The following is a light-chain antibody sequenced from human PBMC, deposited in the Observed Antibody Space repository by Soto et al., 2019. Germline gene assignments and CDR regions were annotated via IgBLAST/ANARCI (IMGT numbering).Light chain of an antibody. Sequence: SYELTQTPSVSVAPGKTARSTCGGNNIGSKSVHWDQQKPGQAPVLVIYYDSDRPSGIPERFSGSNSGHTATLTISRVEAGDEADYYCQVWDSSSDHVVFGGGTKVTVL. CDR1: NIGSKS. J-gene: IGLJ2*01. CDR3: QVWDSSSDHVV. CDR2: YDS. V-gene: IGLV3-21*04.